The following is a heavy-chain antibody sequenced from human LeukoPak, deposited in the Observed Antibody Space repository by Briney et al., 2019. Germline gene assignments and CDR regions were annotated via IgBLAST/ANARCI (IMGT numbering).Heavy chain of an antibody. Sequence: GESLKISCQGSRYSFTNYLVAWVRQMPGKGLEWMGSIYPGDSDTRYSPSFEGQVTMSVDKSITTAYLQWNSLKASDSAMYYCASAQYSYGLVGWFDPWGQGTLVTVSS. CDR3: ASAQYSYGLVGWFDP. CDR1: RYSFTNYL. J-gene: IGHJ5*02. CDR2: IYPGDSDT. D-gene: IGHD3/OR15-3a*01. V-gene: IGHV5-51*01.